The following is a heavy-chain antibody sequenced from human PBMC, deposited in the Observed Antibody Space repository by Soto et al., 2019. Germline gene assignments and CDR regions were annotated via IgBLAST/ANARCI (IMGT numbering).Heavy chain of an antibody. Sequence: GFLRLCWAVAGLSLSNAWMGWVRQAPGKGLEWVGRIKSKTDGGTTDYAAPVKGRFTISRDDSKNTLYMQMNSLETEDTAVYYCNTDYSSSGDYGMDVWGQGTTVT. J-gene: IGHJ6*02. CDR2: IKSKTDGGTT. V-gene: IGHV3-15*01. CDR1: GLSLSNAW. CDR3: NTDYSSSGDYGMDV. D-gene: IGHD6-6*01.